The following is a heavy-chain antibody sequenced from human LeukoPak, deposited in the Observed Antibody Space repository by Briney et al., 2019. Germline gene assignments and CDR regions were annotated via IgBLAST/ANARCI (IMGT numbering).Heavy chain of an antibody. CDR3: ARHAATSWYHAFGEYNWFDP. CDR2: IDPSDSYT. CDR1: GYSFTSYR. D-gene: IGHD6-13*01. Sequence: GESLKISCKGSGYSFTSYRISWVRQMPGKGLEWMGRIDPSDSYTNYSPSFQGHVTISADKSISTAYLQWSSLKASDTAMYYCARHAATSWYHAFGEYNWFDPWGQGTLVTVSS. J-gene: IGHJ5*02. V-gene: IGHV5-10-1*01.